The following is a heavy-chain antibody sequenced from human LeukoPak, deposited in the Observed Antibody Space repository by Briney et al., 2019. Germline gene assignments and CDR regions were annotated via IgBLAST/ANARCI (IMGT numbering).Heavy chain of an antibody. J-gene: IGHJ4*02. D-gene: IGHD1-26*01. Sequence: QSGGSLRLSCAASGFTFSSSAMSWVRQVPGKGLEWVSGISASGGSTNYADSVRGRFTISRDNSKNTLYVQMNSLRAEDTAVYYCARERRAVGATLDYWGQRTLVTVSS. CDR2: ISASGGST. CDR3: ARERRAVGATLDY. V-gene: IGHV3-23*01. CDR1: GFTFSSSA.